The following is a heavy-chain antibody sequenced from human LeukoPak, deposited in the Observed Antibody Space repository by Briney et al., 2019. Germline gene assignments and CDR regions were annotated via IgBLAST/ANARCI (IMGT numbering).Heavy chain of an antibody. CDR2: ISSSSSYI. CDR1: GFTFSSYS. Sequence: PGGSLRLSCAASGFTFSSYSMNWVRQAPGKGLEWVSSISSSSSYIYYADSVKGRFTISRDNAKNSLYLQMNSLRAEDTAVYYCARDWPTIAAAGTIPEYFQHWGQGTLVTVSS. V-gene: IGHV3-21*01. D-gene: IGHD6-13*01. J-gene: IGHJ1*01. CDR3: ARDWPTIAAAGTIPEYFQH.